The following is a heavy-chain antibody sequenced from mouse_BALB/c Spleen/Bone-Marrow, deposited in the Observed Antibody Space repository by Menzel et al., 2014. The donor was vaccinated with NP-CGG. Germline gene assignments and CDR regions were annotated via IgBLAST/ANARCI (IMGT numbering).Heavy chain of an antibody. D-gene: IGHD2-14*01. V-gene: IGHV2-9*02. Sequence: QVQLQQSGPGLVAPSQSLSITCTVSGFSLTSYGVHWVRQPPGKGPEWLGVIWAGGSTNYNSALMSRLSISKDNSKSXVFLKMNSLQTDDTAMYYCARGGVRRGNYFDYWGQGTTLTVSS. CDR3: ARGGVRRGNYFDY. CDR2: IWAGGST. CDR1: GFSLTSYG. J-gene: IGHJ2*01.